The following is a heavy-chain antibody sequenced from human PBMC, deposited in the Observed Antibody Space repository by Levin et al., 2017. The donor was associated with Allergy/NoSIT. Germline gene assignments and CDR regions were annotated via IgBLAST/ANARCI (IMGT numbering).Heavy chain of an antibody. CDR1: GGSVNSYY. V-gene: IGHV4-59*02. D-gene: IGHD2-2*01. CDR3: AKIKSGGASWDY. Sequence: PSETLSLTCTVSGGSVNSYYWSWIRQPPGKGLEYIAYISPTGNTHYSPSLKSRVTISADTSKNQVSLSLDSVTFADTAIYYCAKIKSGGASWDYWGQGTLVTVSS. CDR2: ISPTGNT. J-gene: IGHJ4*02.